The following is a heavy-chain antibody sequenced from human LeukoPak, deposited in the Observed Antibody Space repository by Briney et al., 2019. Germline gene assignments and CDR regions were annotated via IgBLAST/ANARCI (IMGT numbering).Heavy chain of an antibody. D-gene: IGHD2-15*01. CDR1: GGTFSSYA. Sequence: GASVKVSCKASGGTFSSYAISWVRQAPGQGLEWMGWISAYNGNTNYAQKLQGRVTMTTDTSTSTAYMELRSLRSDDTAVYYCARDRSWLPYCSGGSCYSHFEYWGQGTLVTVSS. J-gene: IGHJ4*02. V-gene: IGHV1-18*01. CDR3: ARDRSWLPYCSGGSCYSHFEY. CDR2: ISAYNGNT.